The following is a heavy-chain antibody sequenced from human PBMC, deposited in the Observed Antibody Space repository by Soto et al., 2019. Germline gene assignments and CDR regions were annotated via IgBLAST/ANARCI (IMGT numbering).Heavy chain of an antibody. D-gene: IGHD1-26*01. CDR1: GGSITSYY. Sequence: SETLSLTCTVSGGSITSYYWSWIRQSPGKGLEWIGYIYYSGSTKYNPSLKSRVTISVDTSKNQFSLKLSSVTAADTAVYYCASDDPTITEIYFHSWRDAILITVSS. CDR2: IYYSGST. V-gene: IGHV4-59*01. J-gene: IGHJ4*01. CDR3: ASDDPTITEIYFHS.